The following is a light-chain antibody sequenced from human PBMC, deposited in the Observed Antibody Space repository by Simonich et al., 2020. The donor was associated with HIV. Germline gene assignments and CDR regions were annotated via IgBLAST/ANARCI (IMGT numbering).Light chain of an antibody. V-gene: IGKV4-1*01. CDR3: QQYYSTPVT. CDR2: WAY. CDR1: QSVLYSSNNKNY. Sequence: DIVMTQSPDSLAVSLGERATINCKSSQSVLYSSNNKNYLAWYQQKPGQPPKLLIYWAYTRESGVPDRFSGSGSGTDFTLTISSLQAEDVAVYYCQQYYSTPVTFGPGTKVDIK. J-gene: IGKJ3*01.